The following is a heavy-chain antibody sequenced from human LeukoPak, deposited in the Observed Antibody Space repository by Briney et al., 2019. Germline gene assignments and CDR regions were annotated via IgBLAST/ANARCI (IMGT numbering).Heavy chain of an antibody. Sequence: SVKVSCKASGGTFSSSAISWVRQAPGQGLEWMGGIIPIFGTANYAQKFQGRVTITTDESTSTAYMELSSLRSEDTAVYYCARGSLGSTKAFDIWGQGTMVTVSS. J-gene: IGHJ3*02. CDR3: ARGSLGSTKAFDI. CDR2: IIPIFGTA. D-gene: IGHD2-2*01. V-gene: IGHV1-69*05. CDR1: GGTFSSSA.